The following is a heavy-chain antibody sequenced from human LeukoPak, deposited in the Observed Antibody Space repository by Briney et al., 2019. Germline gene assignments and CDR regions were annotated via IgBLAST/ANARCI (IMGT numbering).Heavy chain of an antibody. Sequence: ASVKVSCKASGGTFSSYAISWVRQAPGQGLEWKGRIIPIFGTANYAQKFQGRVTITADESTSTAYMELSSLRSEDTAVYYCAREDQYSGSRTYDYWGQGTLVTVSS. CDR3: AREDQYSGSRTYDY. D-gene: IGHD1-26*01. CDR1: GGTFSSYA. V-gene: IGHV1-69*13. J-gene: IGHJ4*02. CDR2: IIPIFGTA.